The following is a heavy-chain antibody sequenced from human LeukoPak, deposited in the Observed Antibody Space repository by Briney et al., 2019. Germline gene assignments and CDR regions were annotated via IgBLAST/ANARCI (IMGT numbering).Heavy chain of an antibody. CDR1: GYTLTELS. J-gene: IGHJ5*02. Sequence: ASVKVSCKVSGYTLTELSMHWVRQAPGKGLEWMGGFDPEDGETIYAQKFQGRVTMTRDTSTSTVYMELSSLRSEDTAVYYCARAIAAAARVWFDPWGQGTLVTVSS. V-gene: IGHV1-24*01. D-gene: IGHD6-13*01. CDR3: ARAIAAAARVWFDP. CDR2: FDPEDGET.